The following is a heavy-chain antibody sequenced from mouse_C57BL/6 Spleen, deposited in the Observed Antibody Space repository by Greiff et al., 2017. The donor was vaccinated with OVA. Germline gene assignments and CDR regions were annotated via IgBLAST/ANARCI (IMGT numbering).Heavy chain of an antibody. D-gene: IGHD1-1*01. CDR2: ISSGGSYT. CDR3: ARQVTVVEGYAMDY. J-gene: IGHJ4*01. CDR1: GFTFSSYG. Sequence: EVMLVESGGDLVKPGGSLKLSCAASGFTFSSYGMSWVRQTPDKRLEWVATISSGGSYTYYPYSVKGRFTITRDNAKNTLYLQMSGLKSEDTARDYCARQVTVVEGYAMDYWGQGTSVTVSS. V-gene: IGHV5-6*01.